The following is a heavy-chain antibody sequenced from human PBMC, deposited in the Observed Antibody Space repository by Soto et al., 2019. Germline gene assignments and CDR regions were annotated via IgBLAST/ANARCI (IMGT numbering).Heavy chain of an antibody. V-gene: IGHV3-30*03. CDR3: ARGWYSSSWYGLNFDY. Sequence: QPGGSLRLACAASGFTFSSYSMNWVRQAPGKGLEWVAVITYNSSNIYYADSVKGRFTISRDNSKNTLYLQMNSLRAEDTAVYYCARGWYSSSWYGLNFDYWGEGTLVTVSS. CDR2: ITYNSSNI. CDR1: GFTFSSYS. J-gene: IGHJ4*02. D-gene: IGHD6-13*01.